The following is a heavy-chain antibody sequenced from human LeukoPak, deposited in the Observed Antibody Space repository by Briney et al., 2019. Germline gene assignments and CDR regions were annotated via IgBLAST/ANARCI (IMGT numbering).Heavy chain of an antibody. J-gene: IGHJ5*02. CDR2: IRYDGSNK. CDR1: GFTFSSYG. D-gene: IGHD3-3*01. V-gene: IGHV3-30*02. Sequence: GGSLRLSCAASGFTFSSYGMHWVRQAPGKGLEWVAFIRYDGSNKYYADSVKGRFTISRDNSKNTLYLQMNSLRAEDTAVYYCAKDLLSYDPSNWFDPWGQGTLVTVSS. CDR3: AKDLLSYDPSNWFDP.